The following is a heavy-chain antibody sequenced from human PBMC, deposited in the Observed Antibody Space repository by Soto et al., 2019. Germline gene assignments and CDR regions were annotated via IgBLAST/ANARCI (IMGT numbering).Heavy chain of an antibody. D-gene: IGHD2-2*01. CDR3: TRQLGYCSGTSCYAAGYYYGMDV. CDR1: GFTFSDSP. J-gene: IGHJ6*02. V-gene: IGHV3-73*02. Sequence: EVQLVESGGGLVQPGGSLKLSCAASGFTFSDSPMHWVRQASGKGLEWVGRIRSKANSYATAYAASVKGRFTISRDDSKNTAYLQMNSLKTEDTAVYYCTRQLGYCSGTSCYAAGYYYGMDVWGQGTTVTVSS. CDR2: IRSKANSYAT.